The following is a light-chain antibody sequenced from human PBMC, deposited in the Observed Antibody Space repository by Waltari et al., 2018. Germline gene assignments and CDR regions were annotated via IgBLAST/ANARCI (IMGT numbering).Light chain of an antibody. J-gene: IGLJ1*01. V-gene: IGLV2-14*03. CDR2: DVN. Sequence: QSALTQPASVAGSPGQSITISSTGTSSDIGASNFVSWYQKHPGKAPKVMIYDVNNRPSGVSSRFSGSKSGNTASLTISGLQAEDEADYYCSSYTTGSTRYVFGSGTKVTVL. CDR3: SSYTTGSTRYV. CDR1: SSDIGASNF.